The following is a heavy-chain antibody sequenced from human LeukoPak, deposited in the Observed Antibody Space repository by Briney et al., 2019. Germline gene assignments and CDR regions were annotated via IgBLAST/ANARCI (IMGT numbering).Heavy chain of an antibody. J-gene: IGHJ4*02. CDR2: IYSGGST. CDR3: ARIRSDGSGSYYLDY. V-gene: IGHV3-66*01. CDR1: GFTASSNY. D-gene: IGHD3-10*01. Sequence: GGSLRLSCAASGFTASSNYMSWVRQAPGRGLEWVSVIYSGGSTYYADSVKGRFTISRDNSKNTLYLQMNSLRAEDTAVYYCARIRSDGSGSYYLDYWGQGTLVTVSS.